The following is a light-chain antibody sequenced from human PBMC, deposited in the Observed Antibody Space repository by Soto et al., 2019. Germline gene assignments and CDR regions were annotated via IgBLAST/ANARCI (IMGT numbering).Light chain of an antibody. CDR1: QTIRND. V-gene: IGKV1-6*01. CDR2: AAS. J-gene: IGKJ4*01. CDR3: LQDWNYPLT. Sequence: AIQMTQSPSSLSASVGDRVTITCRASQTIRNDLGWYQQKPGKAPKLLIYAASTLQSGVPSRFSGSGSGTDFTLTISSLQPEDFAIYYCLQDWNYPLTFGGGTKVEIK.